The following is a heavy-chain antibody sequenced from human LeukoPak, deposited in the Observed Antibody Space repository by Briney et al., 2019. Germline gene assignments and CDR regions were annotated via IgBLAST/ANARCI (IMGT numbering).Heavy chain of an antibody. D-gene: IGHD2-15*01. CDR1: GGSISSSSYY. Sequence: PSETLSLTCTVSGGSISSSSYYWGWIRQPPGKGLEWIGSIYYSGSTYYNPSLKSRVTISVDTSKNQFSLKLSSVTAADTAVYYCARQIERSGGSWNDWFDPWGQGTLVTVSS. J-gene: IGHJ5*02. CDR2: IYYSGST. V-gene: IGHV4-39*01. CDR3: ARQIERSGGSWNDWFDP.